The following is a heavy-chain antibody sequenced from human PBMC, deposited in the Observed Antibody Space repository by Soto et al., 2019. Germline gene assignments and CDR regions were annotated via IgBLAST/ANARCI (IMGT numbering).Heavy chain of an antibody. CDR2: INPASGHT. J-gene: IGHJ6*02. V-gene: IGHV1-3*01. Sequence: QVQLVQSGAKVKKPGASVKVSCKASGYTFNTYALHWVRQAPRQRPEWMGWINPASGHTKYSKKFQDRVTITRDTSASTGYMELSSLRSEDTAVYYCGRSVVGATGEILYNAMDVWGQGTTVTVSS. CDR3: GRSVVGATGEILYNAMDV. D-gene: IGHD1-26*01. CDR1: GYTFNTYA.